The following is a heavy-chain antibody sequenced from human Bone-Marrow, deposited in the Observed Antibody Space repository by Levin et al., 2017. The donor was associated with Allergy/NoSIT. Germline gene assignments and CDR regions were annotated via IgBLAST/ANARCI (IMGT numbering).Heavy chain of an antibody. J-gene: IGHJ4*02. V-gene: IGHV3-30*18. D-gene: IGHD3-10*01. Sequence: GGSLRLSCAASGFTFSSYGMHWVRQAPGKGLEWVAVISYDGSDKYYADSVKGRVTISRDNSKNTLYLQMNSLRAEDTAVYYCAKDVGTPGFDYWGQGTLVTVSS. CDR1: GFTFSSYG. CDR2: ISYDGSDK. CDR3: AKDVGTPGFDY.